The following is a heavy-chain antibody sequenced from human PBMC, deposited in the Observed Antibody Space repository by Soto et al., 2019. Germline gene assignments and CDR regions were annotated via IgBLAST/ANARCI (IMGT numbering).Heavy chain of an antibody. J-gene: IGHJ4*02. CDR1: GGSFSGYY. CDR3: ARGSSWYYRWIDY. CDR2: INRSGST. D-gene: IGHD6-13*01. Sequence: SQTLSLTCAVYGGSFSGYYWSWIRQPPGKGLEWIGEINRSGSTNYNPSLKSRVTISVDTSKNQFSLKLSSVTAADTAVYYCARGSSWYYRWIDYWGQGTLVTVSS. V-gene: IGHV4-34*01.